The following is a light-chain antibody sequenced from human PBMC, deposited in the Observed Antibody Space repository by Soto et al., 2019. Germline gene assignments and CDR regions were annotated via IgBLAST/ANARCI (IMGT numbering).Light chain of an antibody. CDR3: QQYNYLIT. Sequence: IVLTQSPSTPSLSPGERATPSLRARQIVSSSLSWYQQTPRQAPRLLFYGASTRASGIAARFSGSGCGTEFTITITSLQPEDFAVYYSQQYNYLITFGQGTRLEI. V-gene: IGKV3-15*01. CDR1: QIVSSS. CDR2: GAS. J-gene: IGKJ5*01.